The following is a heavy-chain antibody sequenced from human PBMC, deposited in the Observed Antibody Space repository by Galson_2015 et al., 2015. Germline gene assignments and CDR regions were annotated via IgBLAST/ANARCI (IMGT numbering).Heavy chain of an antibody. V-gene: IGHV3-23*01. J-gene: IGHJ4*02. CDR2: ISNSGAVI. Sequence: SLRLSCAASGLTFSSHGMAWVRQAPGKGLEWVSAISNSGAVIFYADSVKGRFTISRDNSKSTLFLHMSSLRAEDTAVYYCVKGGILAAGFEYWGQGTLVTVSS. CDR1: GLTFSSHG. D-gene: IGHD6-13*01. CDR3: VKGGILAAGFEY.